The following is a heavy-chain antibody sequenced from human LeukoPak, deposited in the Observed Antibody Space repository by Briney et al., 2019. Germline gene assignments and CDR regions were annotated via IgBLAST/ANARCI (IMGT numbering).Heavy chain of an antibody. D-gene: IGHD1-26*01. CDR2: INPKKGGT. CDR1: GYTFSDYY. CDR3: ARDAFAGRVGALPRDY. Sequence: SVKLSCTVSGYTFSDYYINWIRHAPGQWLEWVGWINPKKGGTKYTHNFEGRVTMTRDTSISAAYMELSRLRSDDTAVYYCARDAFAGRVGALPRDYWGQGTLVTVSS. V-gene: IGHV1-2*07. J-gene: IGHJ4*02.